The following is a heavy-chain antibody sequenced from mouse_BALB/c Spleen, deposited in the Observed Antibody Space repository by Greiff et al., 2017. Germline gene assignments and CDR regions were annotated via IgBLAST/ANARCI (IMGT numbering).Heavy chain of an antibody. CDR1: GYTFTDYN. CDR2: INPNNGGT. CDR3: ARDDYDDGYYAMDY. D-gene: IGHD2-4*01. Sequence: EVQLQQSGPELVKPGASVKIPCKASGYTFTDYNMDWVKQSHGKSLEWIGDINPNNGGTIYNQKFKGKATLTVDKSSSTAYMELRSLTSEDTAVYYCARDDYDDGYYAMDYWGQGTSVTVSS. J-gene: IGHJ4*01. V-gene: IGHV1-18*01.